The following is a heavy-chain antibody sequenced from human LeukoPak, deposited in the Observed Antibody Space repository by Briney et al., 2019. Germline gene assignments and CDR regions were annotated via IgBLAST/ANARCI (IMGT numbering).Heavy chain of an antibody. D-gene: IGHD1-26*01. CDR3: ARSDISGSFGGG. J-gene: IGHJ4*02. CDR2: ISSSNSYI. CDR1: GFTFSSYN. V-gene: IGHV3-21*01. Sequence: PGGSLRLSCAASGFTFSSYNMNWVRQAPGKGLEWVSSISSSNSYIYYADSVKGRFTISRDNAKNSLYLQMNSLRAEDTAVYYCARSDISGSFGGGWGQGTLVTVSS.